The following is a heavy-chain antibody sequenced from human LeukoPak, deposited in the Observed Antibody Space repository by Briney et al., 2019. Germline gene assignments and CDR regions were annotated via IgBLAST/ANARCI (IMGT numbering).Heavy chain of an antibody. CDR2: IWYDGSNK. CDR3: ARERGPYDFWSGYYL. V-gene: IGHV3-33*01. Sequence: SCKASGYSFTANYIHWVRQAPGKGLEWVAVIWYDGSNKYYADSVKGRFTISRDNSKNTLYLQMNSLRAEDTAVYYCARERGPYDFWSGYYLWGQGTLVTVSS. J-gene: IGHJ4*02. D-gene: IGHD3-3*01. CDR1: GYSFTANY.